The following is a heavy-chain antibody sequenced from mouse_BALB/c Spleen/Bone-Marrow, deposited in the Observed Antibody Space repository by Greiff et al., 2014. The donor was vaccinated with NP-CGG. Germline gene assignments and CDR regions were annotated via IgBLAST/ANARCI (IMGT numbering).Heavy chain of an antibody. V-gene: IGHV1-20*02. CDR3: ARVTTDWYFDV. Sequence: EVKLMESGPELVKPGASVKISCKASSYSFTGYFMNWVIQSHGKSLEWIGRINPYNGDSFYNQKFKGKAALTVDKSSSTAHMELRSLASEDSAVYYCARVTTDWYFDVWGAGTTVTVSS. CDR1: SYSFTGYF. D-gene: IGHD1-1*01. J-gene: IGHJ1*01. CDR2: INPYNGDS.